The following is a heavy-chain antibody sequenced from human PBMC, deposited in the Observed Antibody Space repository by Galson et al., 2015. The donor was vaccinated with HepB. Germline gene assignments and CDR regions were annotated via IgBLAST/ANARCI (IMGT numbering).Heavy chain of an antibody. J-gene: IGHJ4*02. CDR1: GFNFSSYA. Sequence: SLRLSCAASGFNFSSYAMSWVRQAPGKGLEWVSTSSDIGDTVYKADSVEGRFSSSRDNSKDTLYLVMTSLRADDTAVYYGAKGHYDSWTGYHSFDFWARGTLVTV. CDR3: AKGHYDSWTGYHSFDF. D-gene: IGHD3-3*01. CDR2: SSDIGDTV. V-gene: IGHV3-23*01.